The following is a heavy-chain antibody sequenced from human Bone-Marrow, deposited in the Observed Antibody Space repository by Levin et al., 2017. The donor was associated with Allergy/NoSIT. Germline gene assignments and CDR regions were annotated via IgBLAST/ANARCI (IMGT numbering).Heavy chain of an antibody. Sequence: EASVKVSCKASGFTFTSSAVQWVRQARGQRLEWIGWIVVGSGNTDYAQKFQERVTITRDMSTSTAYMELSSLRSEDTAVYYCAAEGATMATVTTGWYFDLWGRGTLVTVSS. D-gene: IGHD4-17*01. J-gene: IGHJ2*01. V-gene: IGHV1-58*01. CDR3: AAEGATMATVTTGWYFDL. CDR1: GFTFTSSA. CDR2: IVVGSGNT.